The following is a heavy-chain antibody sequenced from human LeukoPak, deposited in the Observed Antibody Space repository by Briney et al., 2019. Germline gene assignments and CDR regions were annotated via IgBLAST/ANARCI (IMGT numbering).Heavy chain of an antibody. D-gene: IGHD3-3*01. Sequence: PGGSLRLSCAASGFTFSNSWMSWVRQAPGKGLEWVANIKEDGSEKYYVDSVKGRFTISTDSAKNSLFLQMDSLRAEDTAVYYCARHNEIFGVVSYFDYWGQGTLVTVSS. J-gene: IGHJ4*02. V-gene: IGHV3-7*05. CDR1: GFTFSNSW. CDR2: IKEDGSEK. CDR3: ARHNEIFGVVSYFDY.